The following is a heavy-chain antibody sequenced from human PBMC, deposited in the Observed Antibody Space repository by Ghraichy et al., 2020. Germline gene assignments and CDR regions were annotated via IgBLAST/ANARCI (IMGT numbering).Heavy chain of an antibody. J-gene: IGHJ6*03. Sequence: GGSLRLSCAASGFTFSSYAMSWVRQAPGKGLEWVSAISGSGGSTYYADSVKGRFTISRDNSKNTLYLQMNSLRAEDTAVYYCAKSRELQPYYYYYMDVWGKGTTVTVSS. CDR1: GFTFSSYA. CDR3: AKSRELQPYYYYYMDV. D-gene: IGHD1-26*01. CDR2: ISGSGGST. V-gene: IGHV3-23*01.